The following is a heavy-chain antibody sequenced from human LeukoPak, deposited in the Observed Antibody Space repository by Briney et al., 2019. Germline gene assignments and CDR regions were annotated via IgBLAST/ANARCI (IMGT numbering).Heavy chain of an antibody. CDR3: ARVDILTGSALDY. J-gene: IGHJ4*02. CDR1: GGSISSSNW. V-gene: IGHV4-4*02. D-gene: IGHD3-9*01. CDR2: IYHSGST. Sequence: SGTLSLTCAVSGGSISSSNWWSWVRQPLGKGLEWIGEIYHSGSTNYNPSLKSRVTISVDKSKNQFSLKLSSVTAADTAVYYCARVDILTGSALDYWGQGTLVTVSS.